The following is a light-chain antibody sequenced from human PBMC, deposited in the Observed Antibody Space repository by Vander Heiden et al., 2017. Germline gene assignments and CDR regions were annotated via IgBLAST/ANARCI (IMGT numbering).Light chain of an antibody. CDR1: QGISSY. J-gene: IGKJ1*01. CDR3: QQYYSYPRT. CDR2: AAS. V-gene: IGKV1-8*01. Sequence: AIRMTQPPSSFSASTGDRLTITCRASQGISSYLAWYQQQPGKAPKLLIYAASTLQSGVPSRFSGSGSGTDFTLTISCLQSEDFATYYCQQYYSYPRTFGQGTKVEIK.